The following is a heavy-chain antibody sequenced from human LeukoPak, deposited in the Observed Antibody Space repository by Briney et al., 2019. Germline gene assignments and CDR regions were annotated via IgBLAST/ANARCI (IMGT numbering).Heavy chain of an antibody. Sequence: GGSLRLSCAASGFTFNNYAMSWVRQAPGKGLEWVSAITGSGDGTYHSDSVKGRFTISRDNSKNTLYLQMNSLRAEDTAVYYCAKGSHYSRPYYFDFWGQEILVTVSS. CDR3: AKGSHYSRPYYFDF. CDR2: ITGSGDGT. V-gene: IGHV3-23*01. D-gene: IGHD3-10*01. CDR1: GFTFNNYA. J-gene: IGHJ4*02.